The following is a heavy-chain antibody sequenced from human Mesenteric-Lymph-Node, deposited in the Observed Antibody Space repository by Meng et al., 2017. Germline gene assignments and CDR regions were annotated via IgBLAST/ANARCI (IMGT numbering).Heavy chain of an antibody. D-gene: IGHD3-22*01. CDR2: IYYSGST. V-gene: IGHV4-39*07. CDR1: GGSISSSSYY. CDR3: ASTYYYASSGYYFDY. Sequence: SETLSLTCTVSGGSISSSSYYWGWIRQPPGKGLEWIGSIYYSGSTYYNPSLKSRVTISVDTSKNQFSLKLSSVTAADTAVYYCASTYYYASSGYYFDYWGQGTLVTVSS. J-gene: IGHJ4*02.